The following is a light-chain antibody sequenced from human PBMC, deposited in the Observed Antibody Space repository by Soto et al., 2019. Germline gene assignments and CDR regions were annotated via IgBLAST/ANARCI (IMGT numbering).Light chain of an antibody. CDR3: SSYTSSSTYV. J-gene: IGLJ1*01. CDR2: DVS. V-gene: IGLV2-14*03. CDR1: SSDVGGYNY. Sequence: QSVLTQPASVSGSPGQSITISCTGTSSDVGGYNYVAWYQQHPGKAPKLMIYDVSNRPSGVSNRFSGSKSGNTASLIISGLQAEDEADYYCSSYTSSSTYVFGTGTKLTV.